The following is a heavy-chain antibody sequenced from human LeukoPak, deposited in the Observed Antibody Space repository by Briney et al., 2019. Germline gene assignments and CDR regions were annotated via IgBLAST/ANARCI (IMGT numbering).Heavy chain of an antibody. CDR1: GVSINTYY. CDR3: AAGPWELDF. Sequence: SETLSLTCTVSGVSINTYYASWIRQAPGKGLEFIGFIYNGGNTNYNPSLKSRATISVDTSNNQFSLRLTSVTAADTAMYYCAAGPWELDFWGQGTQVTVSS. V-gene: IGHV4-4*09. D-gene: IGHD1-26*01. J-gene: IGHJ4*02. CDR2: IYNGGNT.